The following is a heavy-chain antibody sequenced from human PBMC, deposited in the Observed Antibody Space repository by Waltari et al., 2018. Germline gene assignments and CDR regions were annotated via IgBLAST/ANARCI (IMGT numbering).Heavy chain of an antibody. J-gene: IGHJ4*02. CDR2: ISAYASNT. CDR1: GYTFTSYG. D-gene: IGHD3-9*01. Sequence: QVQLVQSGAEVKEPGASVKVSCKASGYTFTSYGISWVRQAPGQGREWMGWISAYASNTNYEQNRQGRVTRTTDTTTSTAYMGRRSLRADDTDVYDCARGDDILTGDFKGLDYWGQGALVTVSS. CDR3: ARGDDILTGDFKGLDY. V-gene: IGHV1-18*01.